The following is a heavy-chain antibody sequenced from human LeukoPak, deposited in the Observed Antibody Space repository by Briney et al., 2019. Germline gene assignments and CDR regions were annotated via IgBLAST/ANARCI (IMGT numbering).Heavy chain of an antibody. Sequence: SVTVSCKASGGTFSSYAISWVRQAPGQGLEWMGGIIPIFGTANYAQKFQGRVTITADESTSTAYMELSSLRSEDTAVYYCARGGTMVRGNWFDPWGQGTLVTVSS. D-gene: IGHD3-10*01. CDR1: GGTFSSYA. CDR2: IIPIFGTA. CDR3: ARGGTMVRGNWFDP. J-gene: IGHJ5*02. V-gene: IGHV1-69*13.